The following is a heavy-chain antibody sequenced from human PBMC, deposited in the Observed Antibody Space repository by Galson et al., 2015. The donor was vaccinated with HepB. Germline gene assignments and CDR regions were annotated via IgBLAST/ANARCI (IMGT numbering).Heavy chain of an antibody. J-gene: IGHJ4*02. D-gene: IGHD6-13*01. CDR1: GFTFSSYA. Sequence: SLRLSCAASGFTFSSYAMHWVRQAPGKGLEWVAVISYDGSNKYYADSVKGRFTISRDNSKNTLYLQMNSLRAEDTAVYYCATSRGYSRSWCDYWGQGTLVTVSS. V-gene: IGHV3-30-3*01. CDR3: ATSRGYSRSWCDY. CDR2: ISYDGSNK.